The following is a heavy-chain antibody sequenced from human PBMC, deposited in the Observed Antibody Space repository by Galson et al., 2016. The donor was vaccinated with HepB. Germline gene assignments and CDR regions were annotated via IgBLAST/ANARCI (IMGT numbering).Heavy chain of an antibody. D-gene: IGHD6-13*01. Sequence: SETLSLTCAVHGESFSYYWSWIRQAPGKGLEWIGEVNHDGNTRYSPSLKSRVTMSADTSKKQVSLNLGSVTAAGTAVYYCARVYTSAWYTGLGWNEYNGLDVWGQGTTVTVS. CDR2: VNHDGNT. CDR1: GESFSYY. J-gene: IGHJ6*02. CDR3: ARVYTSAWYTGLGWNEYNGLDV. V-gene: IGHV4-34*01.